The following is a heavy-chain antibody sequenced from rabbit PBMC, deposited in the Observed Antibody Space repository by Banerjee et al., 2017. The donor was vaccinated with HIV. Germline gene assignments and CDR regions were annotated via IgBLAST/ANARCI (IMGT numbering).Heavy chain of an antibody. Sequence: QSLEESGGDLVKPGASLTLTCTASGFSFSSSDWIYWVRQAPGKGLEWIGYIDPVFGTTYYASWAKGRFTISKTSSTTVTLQMTSLTVADTAIYFCARDLTDAIGWNFGWWGPGTLVTVS. CDR2: IDPVFGTT. J-gene: IGHJ6*01. CDR1: GFSFSSSDW. V-gene: IGHV1S40*01. CDR3: ARDLTDAIGWNFGW. D-gene: IGHD4-1*01.